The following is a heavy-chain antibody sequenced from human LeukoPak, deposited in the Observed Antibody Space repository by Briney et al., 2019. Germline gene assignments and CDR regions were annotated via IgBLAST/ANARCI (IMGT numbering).Heavy chain of an antibody. CDR2: IYYSGST. CDR3: ARVAARYVGMDV. J-gene: IGHJ6*02. Sequence: SETLSLTCTVSAGSINNYYWSWIRQPPGKGLEWIGYIYYSGSTNYNPSLKSRVTISVDTSKKRVSLNLSSVTAADTAVYYCARVAARYVGMDVWGQGTTVTVSS. D-gene: IGHD6-6*01. CDR1: AGSINNYY. V-gene: IGHV4-59*01.